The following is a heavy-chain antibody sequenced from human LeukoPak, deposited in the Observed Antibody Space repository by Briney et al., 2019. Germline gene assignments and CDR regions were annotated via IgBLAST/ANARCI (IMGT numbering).Heavy chain of an antibody. V-gene: IGHV3-23*01. CDR2: ITSNSAST. J-gene: IGHJ4*02. Sequence: GGSLRLSCSASGFTFSSYAMRWVRQAPGKGLEWVSTITSNSASTYYADSVKGRFTISRDNSKNSLYLQMNSLRADDTAVYYCARGRGDPFYYFDYWGQGTLVTVSS. CDR1: GFTFSSYA. D-gene: IGHD4-17*01. CDR3: ARGRGDPFYYFDY.